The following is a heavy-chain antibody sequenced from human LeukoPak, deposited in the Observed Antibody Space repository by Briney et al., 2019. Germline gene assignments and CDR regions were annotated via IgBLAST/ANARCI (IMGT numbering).Heavy chain of an antibody. CDR1: GFTFSAYY. J-gene: IGHJ4*02. CDR2: ISSSIITK. V-gene: IGHV3-11*04. D-gene: IGHD5-24*01. CDR3: ARVTRLQANDY. Sequence: PGGSLRLSCAASGFTFSAYYMTWIRQAPGKGLEWVSYISSSIITKYYADSVKGRFTISRDNSKNTLYLQMNSLRAEDTAVYYCARVTRLQANDYWGQGTLVTVSS.